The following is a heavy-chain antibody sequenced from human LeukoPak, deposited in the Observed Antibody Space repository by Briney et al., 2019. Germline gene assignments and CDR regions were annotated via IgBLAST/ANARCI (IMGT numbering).Heavy chain of an antibody. Sequence: TGGSLRLSCAASGFTFSNAWMSWVRQAPGKGLEWISYIGLSSGKTKYADSVKGRFTISGDNAKNSLYLQMNSLRVEDTAVYFCARDHNYAFDNWGQGILVTVSS. CDR1: GFTFSNAW. CDR2: IGLSSGKT. D-gene: IGHD1-1*01. CDR3: ARDHNYAFDN. J-gene: IGHJ4*02. V-gene: IGHV3-11*06.